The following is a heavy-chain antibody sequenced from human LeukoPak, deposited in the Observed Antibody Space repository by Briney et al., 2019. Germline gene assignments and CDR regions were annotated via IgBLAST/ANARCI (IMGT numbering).Heavy chain of an antibody. CDR2: ISSSSSYI. D-gene: IGHD4-23*01. CDR1: GFTFSSYS. CDR3: ARFYGGNYFDY. V-gene: IGHV3-21*01. J-gene: IGHJ4*02. Sequence: GGSLRLSCAASGFTFSSYSMNWVRRAPGKGLEWVSSISSSSSYIYYADSVKGRFTISRDNAKNSLYLQMNSLRAEDTAVYYCARFYGGNYFDYWGQGTLVTVSS.